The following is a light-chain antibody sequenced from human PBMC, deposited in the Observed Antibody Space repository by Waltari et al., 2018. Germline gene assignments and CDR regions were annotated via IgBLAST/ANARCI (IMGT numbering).Light chain of an antibody. V-gene: IGKV3-11*01. CDR3: HQGTTWPRT. CDR1: QSVDNF. CDR2: DAT. Sequence: EIVLTQSPVTLSLSPGQRATLSCRASQSVDNFLGWCHQTAGQPPRLLLYDATKRAPGIPARFSGGGSGTDFTLTISSLEPEDVGLYYCHQGTTWPRTFGQGTKLEI. J-gene: IGKJ2*01.